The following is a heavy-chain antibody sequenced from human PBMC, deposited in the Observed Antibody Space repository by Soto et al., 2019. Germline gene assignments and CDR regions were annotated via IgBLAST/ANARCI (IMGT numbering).Heavy chain of an antibody. CDR1: GFTFSNYW. D-gene: IGHD3-10*01. J-gene: IGHJ4*02. V-gene: IGHV3-74*01. Sequence: EVSLVQSGGGLVQPGGSLRLSCGACGFTFSNYWMHWVRQAPGEGLVWVSRINGDGSFTRFADSVKGRFTISRDNAKNTLYLQMNSLRAEDTAVYYCARVGGGSGNYDFWGQGNLVTVSS. CDR3: ARVGGGSGNYDF. CDR2: INGDGSFT.